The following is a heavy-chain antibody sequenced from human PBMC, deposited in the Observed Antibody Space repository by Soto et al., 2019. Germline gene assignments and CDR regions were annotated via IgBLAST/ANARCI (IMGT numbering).Heavy chain of an antibody. V-gene: IGHV1-3*01. CDR2: INAGNGNT. J-gene: IGHJ4*02. D-gene: IGHD6-13*01. Sequence: QVPLVQSGAEVKKPGASVKVSCKTSGYTFTSYAIHWVRQALGQRLEWMGWINAGNGNTKYSQKLQDRVTLTRDTSASTAYLELSSLTSEDTAVYYCARGSEPAYSSWYVNGYYWGQGTLVTVSS. CDR3: ARGSEPAYSSWYVNGYY. CDR1: GYTFTSYA.